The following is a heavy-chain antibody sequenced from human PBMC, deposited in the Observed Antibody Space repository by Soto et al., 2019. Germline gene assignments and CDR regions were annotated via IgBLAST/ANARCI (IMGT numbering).Heavy chain of an antibody. CDR1: GFTFSSYA. CDR3: AKSALRYCGSTSCYYYFDY. Sequence: GGSLRLSCAASGFTFSSYAMGWVRQAPGKWLEWVSAISGSGGSTYYADSVKGRFTISRDNSKNTLYLQMNSLRAEDTAVYYCAKSALRYCGSTSCYYYFDYWGQGXLVTVYS. J-gene: IGHJ4*02. D-gene: IGHD2-2*01. CDR2: ISGSGGST. V-gene: IGHV3-23*01.